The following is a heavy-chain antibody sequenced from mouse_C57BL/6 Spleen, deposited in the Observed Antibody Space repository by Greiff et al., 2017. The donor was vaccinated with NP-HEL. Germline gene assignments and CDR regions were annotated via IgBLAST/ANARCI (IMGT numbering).Heavy chain of an antibody. D-gene: IGHD1-1*01. J-gene: IGHJ3*01. CDR2: ISYDGSN. CDR3: ARDYGSSYETWFAY. V-gene: IGHV3-6*01. Sequence: EVKLVESGPGLVKPSQSLSLTCSVTGYSITSGYYWNWIRQFPGNKLEWMGYISYDGSNNYNPSLKNRISITRDTSKNQFFLKLNSVTTEDTATYYCARDYGSSYETWFAYWGQGTLVTVSA. CDR1: GYSITSGYY.